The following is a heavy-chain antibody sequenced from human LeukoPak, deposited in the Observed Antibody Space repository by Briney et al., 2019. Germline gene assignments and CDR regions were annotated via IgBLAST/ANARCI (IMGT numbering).Heavy chain of an antibody. Sequence: PSETLSLTCAVYGGSFSGYYWSWIRRPPGKGLEWIGEINHSGSTNYNPSLKSRVTISVDTSKNQFSLKLSSVTAADTAVYYCARGLVVARHDAFDIWGQGTMVTVSS. CDR2: INHSGST. CDR3: ARGLVVARHDAFDI. CDR1: GGSFSGYY. D-gene: IGHD2-21*01. J-gene: IGHJ3*02. V-gene: IGHV4-34*01.